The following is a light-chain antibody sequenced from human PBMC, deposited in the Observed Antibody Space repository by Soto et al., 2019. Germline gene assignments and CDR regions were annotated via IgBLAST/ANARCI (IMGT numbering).Light chain of an antibody. J-gene: IGLJ3*02. CDR3: GTWDSSLSSWV. CDR2: DSE. Sequence: QSVLTQPPSVSAAPGQKVTISCSGSSSNIGKNYVSWYQQLPGTAPKLLIYDSERRPSGIPDRFFGSKSGTSATLCITGLQTGDEADYYCGTWDSSLSSWVFGGGTKLTVL. CDR1: SSNIGKNY. V-gene: IGLV1-51*01.